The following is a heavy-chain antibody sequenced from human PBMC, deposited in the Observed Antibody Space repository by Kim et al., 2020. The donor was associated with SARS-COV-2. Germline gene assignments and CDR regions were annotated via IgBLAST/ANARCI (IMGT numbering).Heavy chain of an antibody. CDR1: GESFIGYY. V-gene: IGHV4-34*01. J-gene: IGHJ4*02. CDR2: INHRGST. Sequence: SETLSLTCDVYGESFIGYYWSWIRQPPGKGLEWIGEINHRGSTNYNSSLKSRVIISEDTSNNQFSLKVTSVTAADAAVYYCARGRGGGRNFDYWGQGTLVTVSS. D-gene: IGHD1-26*01. CDR3: ARGRGGGRNFDY.